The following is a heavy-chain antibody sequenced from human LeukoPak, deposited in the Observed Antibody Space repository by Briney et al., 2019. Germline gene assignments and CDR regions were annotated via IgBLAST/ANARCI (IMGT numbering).Heavy chain of an antibody. Sequence: ASVKVSCKASGYTFTGYYMHWVRQAPAQGLERLGWINPNSGGTNYAQKFQGRVTMTRDTSISTVYMELSRLRSDDTAVYYCATDPYPHISPLSPYYYYHLDGWGNGTMVTVSS. J-gene: IGHJ6*03. CDR1: GYTFTGYY. V-gene: IGHV1-2*02. CDR3: ATDPYPHISPLSPYYYYHLDG. D-gene: IGHD2/OR15-2a*01. CDR2: INPNSGGT.